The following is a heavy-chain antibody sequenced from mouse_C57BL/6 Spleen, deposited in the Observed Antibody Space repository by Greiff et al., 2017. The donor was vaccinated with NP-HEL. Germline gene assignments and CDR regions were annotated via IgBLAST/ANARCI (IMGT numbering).Heavy chain of an antibody. J-gene: IGHJ2*01. CDR2: ISNGGGST. CDR1: GFTFSDYY. CDR3: ARGEGYFDY. V-gene: IGHV5-12*01. Sequence: EVKLMESGGGLVQPGGSLKLSCAASGFTFSDYYMYWVRQTPEKRLEWVAYISNGGGSTYYPDTVKGRFTISRDNAKNTLHLQMSRLKSEDTAMYYCARGEGYFDYWGQGTTLTVSS.